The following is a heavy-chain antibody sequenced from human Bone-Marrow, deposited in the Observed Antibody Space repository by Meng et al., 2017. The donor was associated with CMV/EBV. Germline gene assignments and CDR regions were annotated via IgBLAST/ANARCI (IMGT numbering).Heavy chain of an antibody. CDR3: ARDQLQQWLVQTPDGMDV. Sequence: GGSLRLSCAASGFTFSDYYMSWIRQAPGKGLEWVSYISSSGSTIYYADSVKGRFTISRDNAKNSLYLQMNSLRAEDTAVYYCARDQLQQWLVQTPDGMDVWGQGTTVTVSS. CDR1: GFTFSDYY. J-gene: IGHJ6*02. CDR2: ISSSGSTI. D-gene: IGHD6-19*01. V-gene: IGHV3-11*01.